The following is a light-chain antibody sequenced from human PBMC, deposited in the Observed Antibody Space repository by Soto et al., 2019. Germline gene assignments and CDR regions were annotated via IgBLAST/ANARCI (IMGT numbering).Light chain of an antibody. J-gene: IGLJ3*02. CDR2: STN. CDR3: VLYMGSGIWV. V-gene: IGLV8-61*01. Sequence: QAVVTQEPSFSVSPGGTVTLTCGLSSGSVSSSNYPSRYQQTPGQAPRTLMYSTNTRSSGVPDRFSGSILGNKAALTITGAQADDECDYYCVLYMGSGIWVFGGGNKLTVL. CDR1: SGSVSSSNY.